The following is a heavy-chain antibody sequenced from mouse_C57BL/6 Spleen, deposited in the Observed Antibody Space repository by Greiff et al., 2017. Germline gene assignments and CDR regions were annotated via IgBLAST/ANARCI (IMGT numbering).Heavy chain of an antibody. CDR2: IDPNSGGT. CDR1: GYTFTSYW. CDR3: ARTTVVVNWYFDV. Sequence: QVQLQQPGAELVKPGASVKLSCKASGYTFTSYWMHWVKQRPGRGLEWIGRIDPNSGGTKYNQKFKGKATLTVDKSSSTAYMELRSLTSEDSAVYYCARTTVVVNWYFDVWGTGTTVTVSS. J-gene: IGHJ1*03. D-gene: IGHD1-1*01. V-gene: IGHV1-62-3*01.